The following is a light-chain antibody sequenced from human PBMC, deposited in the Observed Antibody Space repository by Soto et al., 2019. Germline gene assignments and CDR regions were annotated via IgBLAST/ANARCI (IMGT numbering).Light chain of an antibody. CDR3: QQRSTWPQVT. CDR1: QSVSSY. CDR2: DGS. Sequence: EIVLTQSPATLSLSPGERATLSCRASQSVSSYLAWYQQKPGQAPRLLIYDGSNRATGIPARFSGSGSGTDVTLTISSLEPEDFAAYYCQQRSTWPQVTFGPGTKVDIK. J-gene: IGKJ3*01. V-gene: IGKV3-11*01.